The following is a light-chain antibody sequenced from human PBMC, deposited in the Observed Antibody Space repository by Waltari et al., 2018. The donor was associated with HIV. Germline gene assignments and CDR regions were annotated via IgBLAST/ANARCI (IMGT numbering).Light chain of an antibody. Sequence: QSALTQPPSASGSPGQSVAISCTGSSNDLGTYNFFSWYQHHPGKAPKLIIYDVTRRPPGIPDRFSGTKSGYTASLTVSDLQVEDEADYYCVSYTEKDTFLLFGGGTKLAV. CDR3: VSYTEKDTFLL. J-gene: IGLJ2*01. CDR2: DVT. V-gene: IGLV2-8*01. CDR1: SNDLGTYNF.